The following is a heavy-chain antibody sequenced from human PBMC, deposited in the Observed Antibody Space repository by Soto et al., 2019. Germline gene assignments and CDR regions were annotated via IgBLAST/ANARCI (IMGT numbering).Heavy chain of an antibody. Sequence: QVQLVQSGAEVKKPGASVKVSCKVSGYTLTELSIHWVRQAPGKGLEWMGGFDPEQGKIIYAQKFLGRVSMTEDTSTDSAYRELSSLRSVDTALYYCATTYLVEAFDIWGQGKRVYVSS. CDR2: FDPEQGKI. V-gene: IGHV1-24*01. J-gene: IGHJ3*02. CDR3: ATTYLVEAFDI. CDR1: GYTLTELS. D-gene: IGHD3-10*01.